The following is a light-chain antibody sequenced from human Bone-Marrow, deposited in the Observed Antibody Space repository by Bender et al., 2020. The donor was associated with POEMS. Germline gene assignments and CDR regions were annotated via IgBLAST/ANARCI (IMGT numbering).Light chain of an antibody. Sequence: QSALTQPASVSGSPGQSITISCTGTSSDVGGYNYVSWYQQHPGKAPKFIIYDVSNRPSGVSNRFSGSKSGNTASLTISGLQTEDEADYYCSSYTSSSTLWVFGGGTKLTVL. CDR1: SSDVGGYNY. J-gene: IGLJ3*02. CDR2: DVS. V-gene: IGLV2-14*01. CDR3: SSYTSSSTLWV.